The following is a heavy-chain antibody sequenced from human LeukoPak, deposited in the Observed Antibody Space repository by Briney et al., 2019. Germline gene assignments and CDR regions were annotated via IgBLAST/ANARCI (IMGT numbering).Heavy chain of an antibody. J-gene: IGHJ6*03. Sequence: SETLSLTCTVSGGSISSYYWSWIRQPPGKGLEWIGYIYYSGSTNYNPSLKSRVTISVDTSKNQFPLKLSSVTAADTAVYYCARAGRTVTGTYYMDVWGKGTTVTVSS. CDR3: ARAGRTVTGTYYMDV. CDR2: IYYSGST. CDR1: GGSISSYY. D-gene: IGHD4-11*01. V-gene: IGHV4-59*01.